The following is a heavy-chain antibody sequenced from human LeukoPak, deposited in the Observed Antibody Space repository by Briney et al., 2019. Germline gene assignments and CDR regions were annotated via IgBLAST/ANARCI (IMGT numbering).Heavy chain of an antibody. V-gene: IGHV3-21*01. D-gene: IGHD3-10*01. CDR2: ISSSSSYI. J-gene: IGHJ6*02. CDR3: ARVDYYGSGSYYNEYYGMDV. CDR1: GFTFSSYS. Sequence: GGSLRLSCAASGFTFSSYSMNWVRQAPGKGLEWVSSISSSSSYIYYVDSVKGRFTISRDNAKNSLYLQMNSLRAEDTAVYYCARVDYYGSGSYYNEYYGMDVWGQGTTVTVSS.